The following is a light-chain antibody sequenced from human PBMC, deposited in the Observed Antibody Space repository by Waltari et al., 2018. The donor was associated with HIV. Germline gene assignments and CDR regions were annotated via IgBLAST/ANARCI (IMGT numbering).Light chain of an antibody. CDR1: SSDIGSNY. CDR2: RNN. V-gene: IGLV1-47*01. Sequence: QSVLTQPPSASGTPGQRVTISCSGASSDIGSNYVYWYQQLPGTAPKLLIYRNNQRPSRVPDRFSGSKSGTSASLAISGLRSEDEADYYCAAWDVSLRGAYVFGTGTKVAVL. CDR3: AAWDVSLRGAYV. J-gene: IGLJ1*01.